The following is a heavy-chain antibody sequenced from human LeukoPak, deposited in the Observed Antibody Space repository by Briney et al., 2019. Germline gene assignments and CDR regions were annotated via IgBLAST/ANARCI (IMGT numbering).Heavy chain of an antibody. CDR1: GFIFDDYA. CDR3: AKGVVVVTAGYFDL. Sequence: GGSLRLSCVGSGFIFDDYAMHWVRQAPGKGLEWVSGISWNSGSIGYADSVKGRFTISRDNAKNSLYLQMNSLRAEDTALYYCAKGVVVVTAGYFDLWGRGTLVTVSS. D-gene: IGHD2-15*01. V-gene: IGHV3-9*01. CDR2: ISWNSGSI. J-gene: IGHJ2*01.